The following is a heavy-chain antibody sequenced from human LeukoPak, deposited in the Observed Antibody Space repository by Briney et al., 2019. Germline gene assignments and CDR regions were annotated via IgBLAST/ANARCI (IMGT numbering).Heavy chain of an antibody. CDR1: GGSISSRAYY. CDR3: ARADGTIYYFDS. Sequence: SQTLSLTCTVSGGSISSRAYYWSWIRQHPGKGPEWIGYIYYCGSTYYIPSLKSRVIISLNTSKTQFSLKLSSVPAADTAVYYCARADGTIYYFDSWGQGTVVSVSS. CDR2: IYYCGST. J-gene: IGHJ4*02. V-gene: IGHV4-31*03. D-gene: IGHD5-24*01.